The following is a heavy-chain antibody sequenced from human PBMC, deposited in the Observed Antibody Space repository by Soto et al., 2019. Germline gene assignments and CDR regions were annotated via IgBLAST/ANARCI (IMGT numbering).Heavy chain of an antibody. CDR2: ISYDGSNK. Sequence: QVQLVESGGGVVQPGRSLRLSCAASGFTFSSYGMHWVRQAPGKGLEWVAVISYDGSNKYYADSVKGRFTISRDNSKNTLYLQMNSLRAEDTAVYYCAKDTEYSGYRNLDYWGQGTLVTVSS. V-gene: IGHV3-30*18. CDR3: AKDTEYSGYRNLDY. CDR1: GFTFSSYG. J-gene: IGHJ4*02. D-gene: IGHD5-12*01.